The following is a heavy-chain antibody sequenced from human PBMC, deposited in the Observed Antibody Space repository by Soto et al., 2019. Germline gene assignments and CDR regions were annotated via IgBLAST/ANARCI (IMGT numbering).Heavy chain of an antibody. CDR1: GYTFTSYG. CDR2: ISAYNGNT. D-gene: IGHD3-10*01. J-gene: IGHJ5*02. V-gene: IGHV1-18*01. Sequence: QVQLVQPGAEVKKPGASVKVSCKASGYTFTSYGISWVRQAPGQGLEWMGWISAYNGNTNYAQKLQGRVTMTTDTSTSTAYMELRSLRSDDTAVYYCASMVYYYGSGSPHNWFDPWGQGTLVTVSS. CDR3: ASMVYYYGSGSPHNWFDP.